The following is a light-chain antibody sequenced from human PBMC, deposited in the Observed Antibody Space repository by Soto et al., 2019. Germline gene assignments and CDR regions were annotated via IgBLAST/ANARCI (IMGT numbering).Light chain of an antibody. J-gene: IGKJ2*01. CDR3: QQYGSSQYS. Sequence: EVALTQSPGTLSLSPGERATLSCRASQSVSSSYLAWYQQKPGQAPRLLIYGASSRATGIPDRFIGSGSGTDFALTISRLEAEDIAVYYCQQYGSSQYSFGQGTKLEIK. CDR2: GAS. V-gene: IGKV3-20*01. CDR1: QSVSSSY.